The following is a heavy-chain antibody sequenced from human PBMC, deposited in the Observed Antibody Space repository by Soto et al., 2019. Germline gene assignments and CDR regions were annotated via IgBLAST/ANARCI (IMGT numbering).Heavy chain of an antibody. J-gene: IGHJ6*02. CDR2: ISYDGSDK. V-gene: IGHV3-30*18. Sequence: QVQLVESGGGVVQPGRSLRLSCAASGFTFSSYGMHWVRQAPGKGLEWVAVISYDGSDKYYADSVKGRITISRDNSKNTLYLQMTSLRAEDTAVYYCAKDLGFGGDYDFMGMDVWGQGTPVTVSS. CDR3: AKDLGFGGDYDFMGMDV. D-gene: IGHD2-21*02. CDR1: GFTFSSYG.